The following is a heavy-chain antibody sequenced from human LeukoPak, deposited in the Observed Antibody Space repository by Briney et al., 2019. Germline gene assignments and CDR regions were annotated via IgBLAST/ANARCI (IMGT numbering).Heavy chain of an antibody. D-gene: IGHD3-10*01. J-gene: IGHJ4*02. CDR2: IYPDDSDT. CDR1: GYTFTKSW. V-gene: IGHV5-51*01. Sequence: GESLKISCETSGYTFTKSWVGWVRQTPGKGLEWLGMIYPDDSDTRYSPSFQGQVTMSVDKSISIVYLHWSSLKASDTAIYYCVRGKGSGTYYGFDYWGQGTVVSVVS. CDR3: VRGKGSGTYYGFDY.